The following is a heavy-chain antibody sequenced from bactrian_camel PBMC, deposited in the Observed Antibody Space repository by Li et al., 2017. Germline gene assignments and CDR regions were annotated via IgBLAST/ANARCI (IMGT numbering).Heavy chain of an antibody. J-gene: IGHJ4*01. D-gene: IGHD5*01. V-gene: IGHV3S53*01. CDR3: AAQLGIRAWLCNTDNSDYGY. Sequence: QVQLVESGGGSVQIGESLTVSCEYSNTKGANFCMGWFRQAPGKEREAVATTSIGGMNSDYAAPVKGRFTVSQDKAKNTVYLQMTSPKPEDTGMYVCAAQLGIRAWLCNTDNSDYGYWGQGTQVTVS. CDR2: TSIGGMNS. CDR1: NTKGANFC.